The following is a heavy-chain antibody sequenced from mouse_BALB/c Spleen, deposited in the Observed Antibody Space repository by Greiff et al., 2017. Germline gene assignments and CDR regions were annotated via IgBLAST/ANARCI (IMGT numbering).Heavy chain of an antibody. CDR1: GYTFTSYY. Sequence: QVHVKQSGAELVKPGASVKLSCKASGYTFTSYYMYWVKQRPGQGLEWIGEINPSNGGTNFNEKFKSKATLTVDKSSSTAYMQLSSLTSEDSAVYYCARGDYSHYFDYWGQGTTLTVSS. CDR2: INPSNGGT. J-gene: IGHJ2*01. V-gene: IGHV1-53*01. CDR3: ARGDYSHYFDY. D-gene: IGHD1-1*01.